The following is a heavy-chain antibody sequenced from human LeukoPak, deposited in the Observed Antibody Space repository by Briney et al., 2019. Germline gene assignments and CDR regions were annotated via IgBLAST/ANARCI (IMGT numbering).Heavy chain of an antibody. CDR3: AKELLHDYDSSGYYSY. CDR2: ISGAGGST. J-gene: IGHJ4*02. Sequence: GGSLRLSCAAPGFTFADYAMHWVRQAPGKGLEWVSLISGAGGSTYYADSVKGRFTISRDNSKNSLYLQMNSLRTEDTALYYCAKELLHDYDSSGYYSYWGQGTLVTVSS. D-gene: IGHD3-22*01. V-gene: IGHV3-43*02. CDR1: GFTFADYA.